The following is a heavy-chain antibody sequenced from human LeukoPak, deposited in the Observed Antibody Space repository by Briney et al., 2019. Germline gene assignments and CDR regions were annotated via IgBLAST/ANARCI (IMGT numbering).Heavy chain of an antibody. V-gene: IGHV6-1*01. J-gene: IGHJ5*02. CDR1: GDSVSSNIAG. Sequence: SQTLSLTCAISGDSVSSNIAGWSWIRQSPSRGLEWLGRTYYRSKWYIDYAISVKSRLTINPDTSRNQFSLKLNSVTPDDTAVYYCARGGLVGSEGGWFGPWGQGTLVTVSS. D-gene: IGHD2-2*01. CDR2: TYYRSKWYI. CDR3: ARGGLVGSEGGWFGP.